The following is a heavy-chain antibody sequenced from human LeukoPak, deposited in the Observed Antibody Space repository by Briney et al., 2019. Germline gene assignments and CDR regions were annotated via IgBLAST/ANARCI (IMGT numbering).Heavy chain of an antibody. J-gene: IGHJ3*02. CDR3: VRGPIENALDK. CDR2: IWYDGSNK. CDR1: GFPFTVYA. Sequence: PGRSLRLSCAASGFPFTVYAMHWVRQAPGKGLEGVALIWYDGSNKYYADSVKGRFTISRDNSKNTLYLQMNNLRVDDTAVYYCVRGPIENALDKWGQGTMVIVSS. D-gene: IGHD5-24*01. V-gene: IGHV3-33*01.